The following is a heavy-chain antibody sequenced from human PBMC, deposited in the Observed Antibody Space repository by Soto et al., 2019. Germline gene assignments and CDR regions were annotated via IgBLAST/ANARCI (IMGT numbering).Heavy chain of an antibody. J-gene: IGHJ6*02. V-gene: IGHV4-4*02. D-gene: IGHD3-22*01. Sequence: QVQLQESGPGLVKPSGTLSLTCAVSGCSISSSNWWSWVRQPPGKGLEWIGEIYHSGSTNYNPSLKSRVTISVDKSKNQFSLKLSSVTAADTAVYYCARSPDSSGYYPRWYYYGMDVWVQGTTVTVSS. CDR1: GCSISSSNW. CDR2: IYHSGST. CDR3: ARSPDSSGYYPRWYYYGMDV.